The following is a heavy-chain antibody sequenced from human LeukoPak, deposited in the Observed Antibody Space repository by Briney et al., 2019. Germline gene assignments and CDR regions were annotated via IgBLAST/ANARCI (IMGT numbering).Heavy chain of an antibody. J-gene: IGHJ2*01. CDR2: IFPRDSDP. CDR3: ARSLIITTPAPHWYFDL. D-gene: IGHD3-10*01. V-gene: IGHV5-51*01. CDR1: GYSFIDYW. Sequence: GESLKISCQGSGYSFIDYWIGWVRQMHGKGLEGMGIIFPRDSDPRYSPSFQGQVTISADKSISTAYLQWSSLKASDTAMYYCARSLIITTPAPHWYFDLWGRGTLVTVS.